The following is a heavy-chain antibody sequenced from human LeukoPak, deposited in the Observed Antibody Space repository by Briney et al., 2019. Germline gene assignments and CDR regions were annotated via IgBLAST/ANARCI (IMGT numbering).Heavy chain of an antibody. D-gene: IGHD4-11*01. Sequence: GGSLRLSCVGSGSTFDNYGMYWVRQAPGKGLEWVAVISYDGSNKYYADSVKGRFTISRDNSKNTLYLQMNSLRAEDTAVYYCAKILPDTVTADYWGQGTLVTVSS. J-gene: IGHJ4*02. CDR2: ISYDGSNK. V-gene: IGHV3-30*18. CDR3: AKILPDTVTADY. CDR1: GSTFDNYG.